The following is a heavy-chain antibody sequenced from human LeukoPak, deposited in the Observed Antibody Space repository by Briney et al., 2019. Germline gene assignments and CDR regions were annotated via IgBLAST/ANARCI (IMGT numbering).Heavy chain of an antibody. Sequence: PGGSLRLSCAASGFIFSNYNINWVRLAPGKGLEWVANIKEDGTETYYVDSVKGRFTISRDNAKNSLYLQMNSLRVEDTAVYYCAKEGRSLQTYWGQGTLVTVSS. J-gene: IGHJ4*02. CDR3: AKEGRSLQTY. CDR2: IKEDGTET. D-gene: IGHD5-24*01. V-gene: IGHV3-7*03. CDR1: GFIFSNYN.